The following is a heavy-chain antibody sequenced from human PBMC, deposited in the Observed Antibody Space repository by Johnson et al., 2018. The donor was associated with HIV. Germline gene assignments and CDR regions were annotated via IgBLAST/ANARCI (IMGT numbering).Heavy chain of an antibody. J-gene: IGHJ3*02. CDR1: GFTFSSYA. V-gene: IGHV3-30*14. CDR3: AKAIRPLVSVVFDI. CDR2: ISYDGSNK. Sequence: QMLLVESGGGLVQPGGSLRLSCAASGFTFSSYAMHWVRQAPGKGLEWVAVISYDGSNKYYADSVRGRFTISRDNSKNTLYLQMNSLRAEDTALYYCAKAIRPLVSVVFDIWGHGTMVTVSS. D-gene: IGHD2-21*01.